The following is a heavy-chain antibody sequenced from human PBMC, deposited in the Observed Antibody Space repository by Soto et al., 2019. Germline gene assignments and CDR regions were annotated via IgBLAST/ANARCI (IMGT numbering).Heavy chain of an antibody. Sequence: SETLSLTCTVSGGSISSGGYYWSWIRQHPGKGLEWIGYIYYSGSTYYNPSLKSRVTISVDTSKNQFSLKLSSVTAADTAVYYCARVVVAAYSPWGQGTLVTVSS. D-gene: IGHD2-15*01. J-gene: IGHJ5*02. V-gene: IGHV4-31*03. CDR2: IYYSGST. CDR3: ARVVVAAYSP. CDR1: GGSISSGGYY.